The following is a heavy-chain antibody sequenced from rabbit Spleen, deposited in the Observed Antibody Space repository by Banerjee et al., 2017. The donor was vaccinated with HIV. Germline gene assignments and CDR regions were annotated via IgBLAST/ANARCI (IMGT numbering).Heavy chain of an antibody. CDR1: GFSFSTGYY. CDR2: IYAGSSGST. Sequence: QSLEESGGDLVKPGASLTLTCTASGFSFSTGYYMSWVRQAPGKGLEWIGCIYAGSSGSTYYASWAKGRFTISKTSSTTVTLQMTSLTVADTATYFCARPTNADSTYPFNLWGPGTLVTVS. J-gene: IGHJ4*01. CDR3: ARPTNADSTYPFNL. V-gene: IGHV1S40*01. D-gene: IGHD8-1*01.